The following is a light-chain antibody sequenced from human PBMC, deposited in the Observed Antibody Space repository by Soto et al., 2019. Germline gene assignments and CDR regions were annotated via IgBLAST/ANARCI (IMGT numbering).Light chain of an antibody. J-gene: IGKJ4*01. CDR3: QQDYHSLT. Sequence: EIVMTQSPATLSLSPGERATLSCRASQSVSSSYLSWYQQKPGQAPRLLIYGASTRATGIPARFSGSGSGTDFTLTISSLQPEDFAVYYCQQDYHSLTFGGGTKVDNK. CDR1: QSVSSSY. CDR2: GAS. V-gene: IGKV3D-7*01.